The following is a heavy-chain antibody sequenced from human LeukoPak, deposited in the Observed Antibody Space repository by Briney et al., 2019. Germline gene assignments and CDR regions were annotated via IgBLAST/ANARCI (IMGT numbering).Heavy chain of an antibody. Sequence: GGSLRLSCAASGFTFNNYSMSWVRQAPGRGLGWVSTISVNGDNTFYASSVGGRFTISKDNSSKTLYLQMNSLRAEHTIVYCCARGNSSGWYMFDYWGQGTLVTVSS. D-gene: IGHD6-19*01. CDR2: ISVNGDNT. CDR1: GFTFNNYS. J-gene: IGHJ4*02. CDR3: ARGNSSGWYMFDY. V-gene: IGHV3-23*01.